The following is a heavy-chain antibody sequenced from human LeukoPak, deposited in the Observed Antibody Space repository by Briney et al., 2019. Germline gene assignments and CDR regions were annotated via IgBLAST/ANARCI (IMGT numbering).Heavy chain of an antibody. J-gene: IGHJ5*02. CDR1: GFTFSGYA. Sequence: GGSLRLSCAASGFTFSGYAMHWVRQAPGKGLEWVAVISYDGSNKYYADSVKGRFTISRDNSKNTLYLQMNSLRAEDTAVYYCARGYCTNGVCPYNWFDPWGQGTLVTVSS. CDR2: ISYDGSNK. CDR3: ARGYCTNGVCPYNWFDP. V-gene: IGHV3-30-3*01. D-gene: IGHD2-8*01.